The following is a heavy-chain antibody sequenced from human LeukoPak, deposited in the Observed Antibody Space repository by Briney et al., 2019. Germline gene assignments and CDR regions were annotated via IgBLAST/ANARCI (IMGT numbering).Heavy chain of an antibody. CDR2: IYYSGST. J-gene: IGHJ5*02. CDR3: ARWYHYDSSGSLINWFDP. V-gene: IGHV4-31*03. CDR1: GGSISSGGYY. Sequence: SQTLSLTCTVSGGSISSGGYYWSWIRQHPGKGLEWIGYIYYSGSTYYNPSLKSRVTISVDTSKNQFSLKLSSVTAADTAVYYCARWYHYDSSGSLINWFDPWGQGTLVTVSS. D-gene: IGHD3-22*01.